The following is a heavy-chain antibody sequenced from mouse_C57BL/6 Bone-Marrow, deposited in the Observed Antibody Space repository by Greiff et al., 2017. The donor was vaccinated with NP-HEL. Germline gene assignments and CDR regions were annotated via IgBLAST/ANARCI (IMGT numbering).Heavy chain of an antibody. V-gene: IGHV1-26*01. CDR2: INPNNGGT. CDR3: ARSYYGSSP. D-gene: IGHD1-1*01. J-gene: IGHJ3*01. Sequence: EVQLQQSGPELVKPGASVKISCKASGYTFTDYYMNWVKQSHGKSLEWIGDINPNNGGTSYNQKFKGKATLTVDKSSSTAYMELRSLTSEDSAVYYCARSYYGSSPWGQGTLVTVSA. CDR1: GYTFTDYY.